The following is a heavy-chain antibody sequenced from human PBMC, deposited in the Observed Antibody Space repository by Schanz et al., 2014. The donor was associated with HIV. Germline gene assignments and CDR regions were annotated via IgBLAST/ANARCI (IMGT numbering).Heavy chain of an antibody. D-gene: IGHD5-18*01. V-gene: IGHV3-21*01. Sequence: EVQLVESGGGLVQPGRSLRLSCAASGFTFSRYSMNWVRQAPGKGLEWVSSISSGNSYIYYADSVKGRFTISRDDAKSSLFLQMNSLRAEDTAVYYCARGDAALGDYWGQGTLVTVSS. J-gene: IGHJ4*02. CDR3: ARGDAALGDY. CDR1: GFTFSRYS. CDR2: ISSGNSYI.